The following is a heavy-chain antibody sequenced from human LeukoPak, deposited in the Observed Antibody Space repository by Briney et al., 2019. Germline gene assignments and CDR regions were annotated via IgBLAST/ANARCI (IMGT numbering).Heavy chain of an antibody. CDR3: ARVKGYYFDY. CDR2: VYHSGST. V-gene: IGHV4-30-2*01. D-gene: IGHD6-13*01. CDR1: GGSISSGSHY. Sequence: PSETLSLTCIVSGGSISSGSHYWGWIRQPPGKGLEWIGYVYHSGSTYYNPSLKSRVTISVDRSKNQFSLKLSSVTAADTAVYYCARVKGYYFDYWGQGTLVTVSS. J-gene: IGHJ4*02.